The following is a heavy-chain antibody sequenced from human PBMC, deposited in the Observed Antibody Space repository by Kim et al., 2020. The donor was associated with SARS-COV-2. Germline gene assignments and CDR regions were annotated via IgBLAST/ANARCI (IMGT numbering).Heavy chain of an antibody. V-gene: IGHV3-23*01. Sequence: GGSLRLSCAASGFPFRSYAMTWVRQAPGKGLEWVATINDGDGYTNLADSVKGRFTISRDNSRSTLFLQMSSLRAEDTAVYYCAKGLVVKSQILGYYNGMDVWGQGTTVTVSS. CDR1: GFPFRSYA. J-gene: IGHJ6*02. D-gene: IGHD2-15*01. CDR2: INDGDGYT. CDR3: AKGLVVKSQILGYYNGMDV.